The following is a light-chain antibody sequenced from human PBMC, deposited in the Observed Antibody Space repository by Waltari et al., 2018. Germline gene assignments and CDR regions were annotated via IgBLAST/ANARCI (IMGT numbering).Light chain of an antibody. CDR1: SSNTGGNY. Sequence: QSVLTQPPSASGPPGQRVTISCSVTSSNTGGNYLYWYQQLPGPAPKLPSYTNNQRPSGVPGRFSDSKSGTSASLVISGLRSEDEADYYCAAWDDSLSAMVFGGGTKLTVL. CDR2: TNN. V-gene: IGLV1-47*02. J-gene: IGLJ2*01. CDR3: AAWDDSLSAMV.